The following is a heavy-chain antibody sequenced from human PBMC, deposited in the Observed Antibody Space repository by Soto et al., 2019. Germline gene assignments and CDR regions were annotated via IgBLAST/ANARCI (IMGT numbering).Heavy chain of an antibody. CDR2: MNPNSGNT. J-gene: IGHJ4*02. CDR3: ASSIAVAGPFDY. Sequence: RASVKVSFKASGYTFTSYDINWVRQATGQGLEWMGWMNPNSGNTGYAQKFQGRVTMTRNTSISTAYMELSSLRSEDTAVYYCASSIAVAGPFDYWGQGTLVTVSS. D-gene: IGHD6-19*01. V-gene: IGHV1-8*01. CDR1: GYTFTSYD.